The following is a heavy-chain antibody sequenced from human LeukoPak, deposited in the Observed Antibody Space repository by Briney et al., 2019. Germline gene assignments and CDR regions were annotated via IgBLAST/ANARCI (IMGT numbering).Heavy chain of an antibody. D-gene: IGHD6-19*01. V-gene: IGHV3-48*03. CDR1: GFTFSSYE. CDR3: ARDPHLGIEVAGTNNYYYSYGMDV. CDR2: ISSSGSTI. J-gene: IGHJ6*04. Sequence: GGSLRLSCAASGFTFSSYEMNWVRQAPGKGLEWVSYISSSGSTIYYADSVKGRFTISRDNAKNSLYLKMNSLRAEDTAVYYCARDPHLGIEVAGTNNYYYSYGMDVWGKGTTVTVSS.